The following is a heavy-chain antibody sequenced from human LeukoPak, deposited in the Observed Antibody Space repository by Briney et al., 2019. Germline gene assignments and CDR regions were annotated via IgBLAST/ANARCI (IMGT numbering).Heavy chain of an antibody. CDR3: AKAQRHFDWVWEVEN. D-gene: IGHD3-9*01. Sequence: GRSLRLSCAASGFNLNNYGVHWVRQAPGKGLEWLAVISYDGRNQYFADSVKGRFTVSRDISKTTLYLQMSSLRVEDTAIYYCAKAQRHFDWVWEVENWGQGTLVTVSS. J-gene: IGHJ4*02. CDR1: GFNLNNYG. V-gene: IGHV3-30*18. CDR2: ISYDGRNQ.